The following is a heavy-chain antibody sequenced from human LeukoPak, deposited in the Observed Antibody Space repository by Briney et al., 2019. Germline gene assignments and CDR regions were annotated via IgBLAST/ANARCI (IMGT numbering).Heavy chain of an antibody. D-gene: IGHD3-10*01. CDR2: VYFSGGT. J-gene: IGHJ4*02. Sequence: KPSETLSLTCTVSGGSISNPNYYWSWIRQPAGKGLEWIGRVYFSGGTNFNPSLEGRVTISVDTAQNQFSLKLTSVTAADTALYYCARDGWGSGSNHFDYWGQGTLVTVSS. CDR1: GGSISNPNYY. CDR3: ARDGWGSGSNHFDY. V-gene: IGHV4-61*02.